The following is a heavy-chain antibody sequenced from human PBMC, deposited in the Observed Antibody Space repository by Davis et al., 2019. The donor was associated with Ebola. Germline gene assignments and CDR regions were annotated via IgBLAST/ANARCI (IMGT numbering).Heavy chain of an antibody. CDR2: IYHSGST. Sequence: GSLRLSCAVSGGSISSSNWWSWVRQPPGKGLEWIGEIYHSGSTNYNPSLKSRVTISVDKSKNQFSLKLSSVTAADTAVYYCARGFRGIAAAGTTFHYYYGMDVWGQGTTVTVSS. V-gene: IGHV4-4*02. D-gene: IGHD6-13*01. CDR3: ARGFRGIAAAGTTFHYYYGMDV. CDR1: GGSISSSNW. J-gene: IGHJ6*02.